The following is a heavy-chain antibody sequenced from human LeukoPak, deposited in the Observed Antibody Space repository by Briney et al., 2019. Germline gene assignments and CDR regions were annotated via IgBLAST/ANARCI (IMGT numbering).Heavy chain of an antibody. J-gene: IGHJ4*02. CDR1: SGSISSYY. CDR2: IYYSGRT. CDR3: ARGQKYRNGYTVTELGSGYFDY. Sequence: PSETLSLTCSVSSGSISSYYWSWIRQPPGKGLEWIGYIYYSGRTSYHPSLKSRVTISVDTSKNHFSLTLSSVTAADTAVYYCARGQKYRNGYTVTELGSGYFDYWGQGTLVTVSS. V-gene: IGHV4-59*01. D-gene: IGHD5-18*01.